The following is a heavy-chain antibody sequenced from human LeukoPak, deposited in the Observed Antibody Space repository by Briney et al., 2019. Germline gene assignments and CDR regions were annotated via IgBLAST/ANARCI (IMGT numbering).Heavy chain of an antibody. CDR3: ASHSSSWYRFDY. CDR2: IYSGGST. V-gene: IGHV3-53*01. CDR1: GFTVSSNY. J-gene: IGHJ4*02. D-gene: IGHD6-13*01. Sequence: GGSLRLSCAASGFTVSSNYMSWVRQGPGKGLEWVSVIYSGGSTYYADSVKGRFTISRDNSKNTLYLQMNSLRAEDTAVYYCASHSSSWYRFDYWGQGTLVTVSS.